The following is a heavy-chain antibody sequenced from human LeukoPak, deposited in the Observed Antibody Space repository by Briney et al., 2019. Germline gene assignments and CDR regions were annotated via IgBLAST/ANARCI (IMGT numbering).Heavy chain of an antibody. CDR1: GYTFTSYG. D-gene: IGHD5-18*01. CDR3: AIPGGYSYGPLKRLLVY. J-gene: IGHJ4*02. V-gene: IGHV1-18*01. CDR2: ISAYNGNT. Sequence: WASVKVSCKAPGYTFTSYGISWVRQAPGQGLEWMGWISAYNGNTNYAQKLQGRVTMTTDTSTSTAYMELRSLRSDDTAVYYCAIPGGYSYGPLKRLLVYWGQGTLVTVSS.